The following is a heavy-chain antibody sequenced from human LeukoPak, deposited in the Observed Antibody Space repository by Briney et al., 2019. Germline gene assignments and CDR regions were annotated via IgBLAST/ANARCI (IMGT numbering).Heavy chain of an antibody. CDR1: GFPFSSYW. Sequence: AGGSLRLSCVASGFPFSSYWMSWVRQAPGKGLEWVANIKQDGSEKYYVDSVKGRFTISRDNAKNSLYLQMNSLRAEDTAVYYCARDREGIAAAGSLTWGQGTLVTVSS. J-gene: IGHJ5*02. V-gene: IGHV3-7*03. CDR2: IKQDGSEK. CDR3: ARDREGIAAAGSLT. D-gene: IGHD6-13*01.